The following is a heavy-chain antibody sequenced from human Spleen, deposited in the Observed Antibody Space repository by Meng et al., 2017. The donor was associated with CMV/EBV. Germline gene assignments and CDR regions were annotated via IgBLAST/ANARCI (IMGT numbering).Heavy chain of an antibody. Sequence: QVTLVEAGGGVVHPGRSLRLSWAASGFTFSSYAMHWGRQAPGKGLEWVAVISYDGSNKYYADSVKGRFTISRDNAKNSLYLQMNSLRAEDTAVYYCAAAFTVTRSFDLWGRGTLVTVSS. V-gene: IGHV3-30-3*01. J-gene: IGHJ2*01. CDR3: AAAFTVTRSFDL. D-gene: IGHD4-17*01. CDR1: GFTFSSYA. CDR2: ISYDGSNK.